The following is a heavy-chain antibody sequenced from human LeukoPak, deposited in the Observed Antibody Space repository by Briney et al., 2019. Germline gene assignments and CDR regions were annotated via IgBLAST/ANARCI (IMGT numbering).Heavy chain of an antibody. CDR2: IWYDGSNK. V-gene: IGHV3-33*01. CDR1: GFTFSSYG. D-gene: IGHD3-22*01. CDR3: ARTLTMILKGLGAFDI. Sequence: GGSLRLSCAASGFTFSSYGMHWVRQAPCKGLEWVAVIWYDGSNKYYADSVKGRFTISRDNSKNTLYLQMNSLRAEDTAVYYCARTLTMILKGLGAFDIWGQGTMVTVSS. J-gene: IGHJ3*02.